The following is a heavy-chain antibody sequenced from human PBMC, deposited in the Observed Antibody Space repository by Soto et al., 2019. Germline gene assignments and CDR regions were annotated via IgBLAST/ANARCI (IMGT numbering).Heavy chain of an antibody. CDR2: IYYSGST. CDR3: ARGYCSGGSCYSFDY. D-gene: IGHD2-15*01. V-gene: IGHV4-31*03. J-gene: IGHJ4*02. Sequence: SETLSLTCTVSGGSISSGGYYWSWIRQHPGKGLEWIGYIYYSGSTYYNPSLKSRVTISVDKSKNQFSLKLSSVTAADTAVYYCARGYCSGGSCYSFDYWGQGTLVTVSS. CDR1: GGSISSGGYY.